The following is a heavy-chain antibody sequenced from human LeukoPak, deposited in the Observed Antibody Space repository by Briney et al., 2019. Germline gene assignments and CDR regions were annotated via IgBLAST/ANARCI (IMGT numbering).Heavy chain of an antibody. D-gene: IGHD3-3*01. CDR3: ANDIILPGDY. Sequence: PGGSLRLSCAASGFTFNIYGMHWVRQAPGKGLEWVAVISYDGSNKYYADSVKGRFTISRDNSKDTLYLQMNSLRPEDTAVYYCANDIILPGDYWGQGTLVTVSS. CDR1: GFTFNIYG. CDR2: ISYDGSNK. J-gene: IGHJ4*02. V-gene: IGHV3-30*18.